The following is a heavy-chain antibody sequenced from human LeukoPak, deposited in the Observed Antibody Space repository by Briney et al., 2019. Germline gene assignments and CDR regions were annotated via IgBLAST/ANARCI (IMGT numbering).Heavy chain of an antibody. V-gene: IGHV1-2*02. J-gene: IGHJ6*02. D-gene: IGHD1-7*01. CDR1: GYTFTGYY. CDR3: ARTSITGTRTYGMDV. Sequence: SVKVSCKASGYTFTGYYMHWVRQAPGQGLEWMGWINPNSGGTNYAQKFQGRVTMTRDTSISTAYMELSRLRSDDTAVYYCARTSITGTRTYGMDVWGQGTMVTVSS. CDR2: INPNSGGT.